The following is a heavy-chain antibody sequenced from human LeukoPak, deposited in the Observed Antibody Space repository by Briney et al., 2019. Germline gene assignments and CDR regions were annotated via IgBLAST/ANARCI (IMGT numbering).Heavy chain of an antibody. Sequence: GSSVQVSCKPSGASFRISDYAIVWVRQAPGQGLEWMGWMNPNSGNTGYAQKFQGRVTMTRNTSISTAYMELSSLRSEDTAVYYCARGLGVLLWFGEFPPALMDVWGQGTTVTVSS. CDR3: ARGLGVLLWFGEFPPALMDV. J-gene: IGHJ6*02. V-gene: IGHV1-8*01. CDR1: GASFRISDYA. CDR2: MNPNSGNT. D-gene: IGHD3-10*01.